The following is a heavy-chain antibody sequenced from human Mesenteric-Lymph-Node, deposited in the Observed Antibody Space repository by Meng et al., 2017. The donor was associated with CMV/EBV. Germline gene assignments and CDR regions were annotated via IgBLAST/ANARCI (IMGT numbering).Heavy chain of an antibody. J-gene: IGHJ4*02. CDR1: GFAFSTYA. CDR2: IDSSSTYI. CDR3: TTSYSNRVD. Sequence: GGSLRLSCAASGFAFSTYAMNWVRQPPGKGLEWVSSIDSSSTYIYYADSLKGRFTVSRDNAKNSLYLQMNSLKTEDTAVYYCTTSYSNRVDWGQGTLVTVSS. D-gene: IGHD4-11*01. V-gene: IGHV3-21*03.